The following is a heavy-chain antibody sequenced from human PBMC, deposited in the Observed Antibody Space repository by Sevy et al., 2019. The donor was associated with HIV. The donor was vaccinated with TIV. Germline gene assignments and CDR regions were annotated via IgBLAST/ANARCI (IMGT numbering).Heavy chain of an antibody. D-gene: IGHD6-19*01. CDR3: AGPILPYNNGWSYYDY. V-gene: IGHV4-39*01. Sequence: SETLSLTCTVSGASISSSGYYWGWIRQPPGKGLEWIASINYSGSTFYNPSLKSRVTISADTSKNQFSLDLNSVTAADTAIYYCAGPILPYNNGWSYYDYWGQGTVVTVSS. CDR1: GASISSSGYY. J-gene: IGHJ4*02. CDR2: INYSGST.